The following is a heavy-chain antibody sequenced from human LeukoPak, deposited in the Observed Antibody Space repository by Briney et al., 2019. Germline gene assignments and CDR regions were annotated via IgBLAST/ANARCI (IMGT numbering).Heavy chain of an antibody. CDR3: SLERFCSGGSCLMY. Sequence: GGSLRLSCAASGFTFTNARMSWVRQAPGKGLEWIGRITGGTTDYAAPVKGRFTISRDDSKNTLYLQMNSLKTEDTAVYYCSLERFCSGGSCLMYWGQGTLVTVSS. CDR1: GFTFTNAR. CDR2: ITGGTT. D-gene: IGHD2-15*01. V-gene: IGHV3-15*01. J-gene: IGHJ4*02.